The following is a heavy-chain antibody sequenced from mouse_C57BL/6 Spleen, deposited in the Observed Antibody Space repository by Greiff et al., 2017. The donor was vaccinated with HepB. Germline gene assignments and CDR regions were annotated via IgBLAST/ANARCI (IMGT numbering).Heavy chain of an antibody. CDR1: GYTFTSYW. J-gene: IGHJ2*01. CDR3: ASSMITTADY. Sequence: QVQLQQPGAELVMPGASVKLSCKASGYTFTSYWMHWVKQRPGQCLEWIGEIDPSDSYTNYNQKFKGKSTLTVDKSSSTAYMQLSSLTSEDSAVYYCASSMITTADYWGQGTTLTVSS. D-gene: IGHD2-4*01. CDR2: IDPSDSYT. V-gene: IGHV1-69*01.